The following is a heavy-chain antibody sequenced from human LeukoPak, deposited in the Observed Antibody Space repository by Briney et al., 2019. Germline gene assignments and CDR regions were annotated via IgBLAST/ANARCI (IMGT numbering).Heavy chain of an antibody. Sequence: ASVKVSWKTSGNTFTGYYIHWVRQAPGQGPEWMGWINPNSGGTNYAQKFQGRVTMTRDTSISTAYMELTRLGSDDTAVYYCATVKAKHSFDIWGQGTMVTVSS. CDR1: GNTFTGYY. CDR2: INPNSGGT. V-gene: IGHV1-2*02. D-gene: IGHD3-3*02. J-gene: IGHJ3*02. CDR3: ATVKAKHSFDI.